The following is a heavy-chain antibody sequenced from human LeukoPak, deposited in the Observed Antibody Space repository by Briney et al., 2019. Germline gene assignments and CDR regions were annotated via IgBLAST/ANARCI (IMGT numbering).Heavy chain of an antibody. J-gene: IGHJ5*02. CDR2: ISAYNGNT. V-gene: IGHV1-18*01. Sequence: ASVKVSCKASGYTFTSYGISWVRQAPGQGLEWMGWISAYNGNTNYAQKLQGRVTMTTDTSTSTAYMELRSLRSDDTAVYYCARDLGYCSGGSCLNWFDPWGQEPWSPSPQ. CDR3: ARDLGYCSGGSCLNWFDP. D-gene: IGHD2-15*01. CDR1: GYTFTSYG.